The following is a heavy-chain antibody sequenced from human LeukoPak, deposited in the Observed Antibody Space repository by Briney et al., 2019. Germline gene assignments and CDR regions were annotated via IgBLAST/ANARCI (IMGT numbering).Heavy chain of an antibody. CDR1: GGSISSYY. CDR3: ARGCGGDCYSSGAFDI. CDR2: IYYSGST. V-gene: IGHV4-59*06. J-gene: IGHJ3*02. Sequence: SETLSLTCTVSGGSISSYYWSWIRRPPGKGLEWIGYIYYSGSTYYNPSLKSRVTISVDTSKNQFSLKLSSVTAADTAVYYCARGCGGDCYSSGAFDIWGQGTMVTVSS. D-gene: IGHD2-21*02.